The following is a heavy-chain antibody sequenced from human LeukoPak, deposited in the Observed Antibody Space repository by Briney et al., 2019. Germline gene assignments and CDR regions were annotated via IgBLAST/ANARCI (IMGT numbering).Heavy chain of an antibody. CDR3: VTGFTTMAVDYFDY. CDR1: GKTLSDLS. J-gene: IGHJ4*02. CDR2: SDPEDGER. V-gene: IGHV1-24*01. Sequence: ASVKVSYKVSGKTLSDLSIHWLRQPPGKGLEWLGGSDPEDGERIYAQMFQGRVTMTEDTSIDAAYMELSSLRSEDTAVYYCVTGFTTMAVDYFDYWGQGTLVTVSS. D-gene: IGHD5-18*01.